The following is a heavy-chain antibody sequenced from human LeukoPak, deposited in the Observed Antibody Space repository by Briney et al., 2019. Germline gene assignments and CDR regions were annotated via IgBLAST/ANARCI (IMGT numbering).Heavy chain of an antibody. D-gene: IGHD5-12*01. V-gene: IGHV3-7*01. CDR3: AKHLGYSGYHDHFDY. CDR1: GFTFSSYW. Sequence: GGSLRLSCAASGFTFSSYWMSWVRQAPGKGLEWVANIKQDESEKYYVDSVKGRFTISGDNAKNSLYLQMNSLRAEDTAVYYCAKHLGYSGYHDHFDYWGQGTLVTVSS. J-gene: IGHJ4*02. CDR2: IKQDESEK.